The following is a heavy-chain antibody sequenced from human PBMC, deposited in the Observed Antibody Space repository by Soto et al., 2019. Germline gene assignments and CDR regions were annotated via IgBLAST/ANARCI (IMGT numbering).Heavy chain of an antibody. Sequence: ASVKVSCKASGYTFTSYAMHWVRQAPGQRLEWMGWINAGNGNTKYSQKFQGRVTITRDTSAGTAYMELRGLRSEDTAVYYCARDIAPPYYDFWSGHNSGSFPFDIWGQGTMVTVSS. D-gene: IGHD3-3*01. CDR3: ARDIAPPYYDFWSGHNSGSFPFDI. V-gene: IGHV1-3*01. CDR2: INAGNGNT. J-gene: IGHJ3*02. CDR1: GYTFTSYA.